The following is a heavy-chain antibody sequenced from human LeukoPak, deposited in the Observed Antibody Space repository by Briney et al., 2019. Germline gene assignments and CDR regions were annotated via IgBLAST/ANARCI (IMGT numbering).Heavy chain of an antibody. V-gene: IGHV4-39*01. Sequence: SETLSLTCTVSGGSISSNNYWAWIRQPPGMGLEWIGTIHYSGNTYYNPSLGSRVTFSVDTSKNQFSLRLSSVTAADTAVYYCARHEEEDGYNAKTLDYWGQGTLVTVSS. J-gene: IGHJ4*02. CDR3: ARHEEEDGYNAKTLDY. CDR2: IHYSGNT. CDR1: GGSISSNNY. D-gene: IGHD5-24*01.